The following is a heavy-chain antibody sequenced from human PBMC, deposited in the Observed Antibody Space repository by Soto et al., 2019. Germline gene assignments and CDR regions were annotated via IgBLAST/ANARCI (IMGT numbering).Heavy chain of an antibody. J-gene: IGHJ6*02. D-gene: IGHD6-19*01. Sequence: QVQLVQSGAEVKKPGSSVKVSCKASGGTFSSYAISWVRQAPGQGLEWMGGIIPSFGTANYAQKFQGRVTITAVESTSTAWMELSSLRSEDTAVYYCARQESIAVAGSYYYYGMDVWGQGTTVTVSS. V-gene: IGHV1-69*01. CDR3: ARQESIAVAGSYYYYGMDV. CDR2: IIPSFGTA. CDR1: GGTFSSYA.